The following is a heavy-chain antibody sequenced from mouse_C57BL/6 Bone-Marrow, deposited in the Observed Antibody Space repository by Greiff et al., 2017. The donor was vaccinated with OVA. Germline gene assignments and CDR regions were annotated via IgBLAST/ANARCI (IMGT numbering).Heavy chain of an antibody. CDR1: GFTFSSYG. D-gene: IGHD5-1*01. J-gene: IGHJ3*01. CDR2: ISSGGSYT. CDR3: ARSTS. Sequence: EVQLVESGGDLVKPGGSLKLSCAASGFTFSSYGMSWVRQTPDKRLEWVATISSGGSYTYYPDSVKGRFTISRDNAKNTLYLQMSSLKSEDTAMYYCARSTSWGQGTLVTVSA. V-gene: IGHV5-6*01.